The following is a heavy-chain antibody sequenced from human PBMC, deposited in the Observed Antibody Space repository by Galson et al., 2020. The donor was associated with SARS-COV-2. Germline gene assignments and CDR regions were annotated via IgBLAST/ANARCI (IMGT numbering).Heavy chain of an antibody. CDR1: GFTFSTYA. CDR2: VTDNGANT. J-gene: IGHJ1*01. CDR3: AKQAGSGWATDYFQH. D-gene: IGHD6-19*01. Sequence: GGSLRLSCAASGFTFSTYAMDWVRQAPGKGLEWVSLVTDNGANTYYADSVKGRFTISRDNSKNTLYLEMNSLRAEDTAIYYCAKQAGSGWATDYFQHWGQGTLVTVSS. V-gene: IGHV3-23*01.